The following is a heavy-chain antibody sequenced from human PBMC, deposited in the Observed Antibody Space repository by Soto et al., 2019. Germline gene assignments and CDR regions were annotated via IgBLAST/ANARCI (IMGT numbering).Heavy chain of an antibody. V-gene: IGHV1-18*01. D-gene: IGHD3-9*01. J-gene: IGHJ5*02. CDR1: GYTFTSYG. Sequence: ASVKVSCKASGYTFTSYGISWVRQAPGQGLEWMGWISAYNGNTNYAQKLQGRVTMTTDTSTDTAYMELRSLRSDDTAVYYCARDPVNYDILTLSNWFDPWGQGTLVTVSS. CDR2: ISAYNGNT. CDR3: ARDPVNYDILTLSNWFDP.